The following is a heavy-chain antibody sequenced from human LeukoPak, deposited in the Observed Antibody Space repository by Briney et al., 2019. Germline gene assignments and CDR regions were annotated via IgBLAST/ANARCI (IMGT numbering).Heavy chain of an antibody. CDR2: IYNSGNT. CDR3: ARDPSDYYDSSGSSFDY. V-gene: IGHV4-59*12. CDR1: GGSINSYY. D-gene: IGHD3-22*01. J-gene: IGHJ4*02. Sequence: PSETLSLTCTVSGGSINSYYWTWIRQPPGKGLEWIGNIYNSGNTNYNPSLKSRVTISVDTSKNQFSLKLSSVTAADTAVYYCARDPSDYYDSSGSSFDYWGQGTLVTVSS.